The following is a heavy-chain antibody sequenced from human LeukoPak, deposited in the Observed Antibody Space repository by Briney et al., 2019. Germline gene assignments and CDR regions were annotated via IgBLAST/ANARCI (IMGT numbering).Heavy chain of an antibody. Sequence: GGSLRLSCAVSGLTLSNVWMNWVRQAPGKGLEWVSVIYSGGSTYYADSVKGRFTISRDNSKNTLYLQMNSLRAEDTAMYYCAREPLGYYFDYWGQGTLVTVSS. J-gene: IGHJ4*02. CDR2: IYSGGST. CDR3: AREPLGYYFDY. CDR1: GLTLSNVW. V-gene: IGHV3-53*01.